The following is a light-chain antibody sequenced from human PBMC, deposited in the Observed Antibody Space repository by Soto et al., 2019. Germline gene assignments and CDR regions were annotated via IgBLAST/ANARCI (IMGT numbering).Light chain of an antibody. Sequence: DIQMTQSPSTLSASVGDTVTITCRASQSIDRSLAWYQHKPGQAPTLMIYKASDLQRGVPSRFSGSGSWTDFTLTISSLQPDDLATDYGPQVDTTSRTFGQGTKVESK. J-gene: IGKJ1*01. CDR3: PQVDTTSRT. CDR2: KAS. CDR1: QSIDRS. V-gene: IGKV1-5*03.